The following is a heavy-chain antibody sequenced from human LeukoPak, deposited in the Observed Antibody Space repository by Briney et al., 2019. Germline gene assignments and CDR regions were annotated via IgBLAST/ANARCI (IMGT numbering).Heavy chain of an antibody. CDR3: AVFGGNSGRREDY. CDR2: ISGYNDNT. J-gene: IGHJ4*02. CDR1: GYTFTNYA. V-gene: IGHV1-18*01. Sequence: GASVKVSCKASGYTFTNYAISWVRQAPGQGLEWMGWISGYNDNTNYAQKVQGRVTMTTDTSTSTAYMELRSLRSDDTAVYFCAVFGGNSGRREDYWGQGTLITVSS. D-gene: IGHD4-23*01.